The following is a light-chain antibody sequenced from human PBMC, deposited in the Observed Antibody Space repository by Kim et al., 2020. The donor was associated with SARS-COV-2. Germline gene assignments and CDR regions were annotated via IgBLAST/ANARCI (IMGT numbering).Light chain of an antibody. J-gene: IGKJ1*01. CDR3: QQTYNTPVT. Sequence: DIQMTQSPSSLSASVGDRVTITCRASQGIKTYLNWYQQKQGKPPKFLIYDASTLQSGVPSRFSGGGSGTDFTLTIRGLQPEDFATYYCQQTYNTPVTFGQGTKVDIK. V-gene: IGKV1-39*01. CDR1: QGIKTY. CDR2: DAS.